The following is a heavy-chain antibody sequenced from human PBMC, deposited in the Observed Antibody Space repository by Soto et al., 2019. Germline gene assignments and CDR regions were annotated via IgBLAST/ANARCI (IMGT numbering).Heavy chain of an antibody. D-gene: IGHD1-26*01. Sequence: ASVKVSCKASGYTFTSYDINWVRQATGQGLEWMGWMNPNSGNTGYAQKFQGRVTMTRNTSISTAYMELSSLRSEDTAVYYCASIVGATSGYYYYGMDVWGQGTTVTVSS. CDR2: MNPNSGNT. V-gene: IGHV1-8*01. CDR3: ASIVGATSGYYYYGMDV. J-gene: IGHJ6*02. CDR1: GYTFTSYD.